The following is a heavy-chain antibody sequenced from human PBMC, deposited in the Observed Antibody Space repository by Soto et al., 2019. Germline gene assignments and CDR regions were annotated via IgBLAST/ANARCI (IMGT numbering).Heavy chain of an antibody. CDR2: IWYDGSDE. D-gene: IGHD6-13*01. Sequence: QVQLVESGGGVVQPGRSLRLSCVASGFTFNSFGMHWVRQAPGKGLEWVAVIWYDGSDEYYADSVKGRFSISRDNSKNTLYLQINSLRVEDTAVYYCARDRAAGGRVLGYWGQGTLVTVSS. CDR3: ARDRAAGGRVLGY. V-gene: IGHV3-33*01. CDR1: GFTFNSFG. J-gene: IGHJ4*02.